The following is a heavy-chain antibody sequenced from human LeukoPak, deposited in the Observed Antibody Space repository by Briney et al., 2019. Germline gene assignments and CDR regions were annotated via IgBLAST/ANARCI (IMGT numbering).Heavy chain of an antibody. D-gene: IGHD6-19*01. CDR3: ARHLGYSSGWTFDY. CDR1: GGSISSRNHY. Sequence: SETLSLTCSVSGGSISSRNHYWGWIRQPPGKGLEWIGSIFYTGNTYYNPSLRSRVTMSVDTSKNHFSLNLSSVTAADTAVYYCARHLGYSSGWTFDYWGQGTLVTVSS. V-gene: IGHV4-39*01. CDR2: IFYTGNT. J-gene: IGHJ4*02.